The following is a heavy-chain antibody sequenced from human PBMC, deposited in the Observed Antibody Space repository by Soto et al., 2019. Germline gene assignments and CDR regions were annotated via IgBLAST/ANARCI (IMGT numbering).Heavy chain of an antibody. CDR1: GGSFSGYY. Sequence: QVQLQQWGAGLLKPSETLSLTCAVYGGSFSGYYWSWIRQPPGKGLGWIGEINHSGSTNYNPSLKSRVTISVDTSKNQFSLKLSSVTAADTAVYYCAREGTARNFDYWGQGTLVTVSS. V-gene: IGHV4-34*01. D-gene: IGHD5-18*01. J-gene: IGHJ4*02. CDR3: AREGTARNFDY. CDR2: INHSGST.